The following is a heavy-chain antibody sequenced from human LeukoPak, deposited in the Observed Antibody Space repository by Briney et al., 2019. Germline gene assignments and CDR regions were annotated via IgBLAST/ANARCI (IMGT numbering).Heavy chain of an antibody. CDR2: IIPIFGTA. Sequence: GSSVKVSCKASGGTFSSYAISWVRQAPGQGLEWMGGIIPIFGTANYAQEFQGRVTITADESTSTDYMELSSLRSEDTAVYYCARDLDTAMVTFDYWGQGTLVTVSS. V-gene: IGHV1-69*01. J-gene: IGHJ4*02. D-gene: IGHD5-18*01. CDR1: GGTFSSYA. CDR3: ARDLDTAMVTFDY.